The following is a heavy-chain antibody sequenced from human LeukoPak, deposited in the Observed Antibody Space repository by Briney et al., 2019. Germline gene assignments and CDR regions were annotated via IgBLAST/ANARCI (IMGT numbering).Heavy chain of an antibody. CDR1: GFTFSSHW. J-gene: IGHJ6*02. CDR3: ARDTSRTMDV. CDR2: INTDGSTT. Sequence: GGSLRLSCAASGFTFSSHWMHWVRQAPGKGLVWVSIINTDGSTTRYADSVEGRFTISRDNARNTLYLEMNSPRVEDTAVYFCARDTSRTMDVWGQGATVTV. V-gene: IGHV3-74*01.